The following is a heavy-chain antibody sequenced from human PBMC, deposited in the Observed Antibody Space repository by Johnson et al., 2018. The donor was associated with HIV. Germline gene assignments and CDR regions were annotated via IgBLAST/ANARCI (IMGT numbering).Heavy chain of an antibody. CDR1: GFTFRTYG. V-gene: IGHV3-30*18. J-gene: IGHJ3*01. CDR2: ISFDGSNT. D-gene: IGHD3-3*01. CDR3: AKDKFMFLENPVDAFDV. Sequence: QVQLVESGGGVVQPGRSLRLSCAASGFTFRTYGMHWVRQAPGKGLEWVAVISFDGSNTFYAASVNGLFTISRDNSNNTLYLQMNSLRAEDTAVYYCAKDKFMFLENPVDAFDVWGQGTMVTFSS.